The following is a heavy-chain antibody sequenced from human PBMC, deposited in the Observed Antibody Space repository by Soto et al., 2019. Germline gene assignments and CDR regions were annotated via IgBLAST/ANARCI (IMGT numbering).Heavy chain of an antibody. CDR3: ARSVTTNWFDP. J-gene: IGHJ5*02. CDR1: GGSISSGDYY. V-gene: IGHV4-30-4*01. D-gene: IGHD1-1*01. CDR2: XYXSXXX. Sequence: SETLCLTCSVSGGSISSGDYYWSWIRQPPGKGXEXIGXXYXSXXXYXXXXLKSRVTISVDTSKNQFSLKLSSVTAADTAVYYCARSVTTNWFDPWGQGTLVTVSS.